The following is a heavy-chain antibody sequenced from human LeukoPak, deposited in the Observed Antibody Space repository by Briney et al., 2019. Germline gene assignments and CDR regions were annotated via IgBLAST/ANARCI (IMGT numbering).Heavy chain of an antibody. CDR3: ARGIAVADTVSS. D-gene: IGHD6-19*01. Sequence: ASVKVSCKASGYTFTSYGISRGRQAPGQGLEWMGWISAYNGNTNFAQKLQGRVTMTTDTSTSTAYMELRSLRSDDTAVYYCARGIAVADTVSSWGQGTLVTVSS. V-gene: IGHV1-18*01. CDR2: ISAYNGNT. J-gene: IGHJ4*02. CDR1: GYTFTSYG.